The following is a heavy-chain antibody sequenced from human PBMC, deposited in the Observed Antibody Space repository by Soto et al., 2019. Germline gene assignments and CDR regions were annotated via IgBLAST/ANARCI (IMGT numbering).Heavy chain of an antibody. D-gene: IGHD5-12*01. CDR3: ATADPGYSGYDYPSDY. Sequence: GGSLRLSCAASGFTFSSYSMNWVRQAPGKGLEWVSSISSSSSYIYYADSVKGRFTISRDNAKNSLYLQMNSLRAEDTAVYYCATADPGYSGYDYPSDYWGQGTLVTVSS. CDR2: ISSSSSYI. CDR1: GFTFSSYS. V-gene: IGHV3-21*01. J-gene: IGHJ4*02.